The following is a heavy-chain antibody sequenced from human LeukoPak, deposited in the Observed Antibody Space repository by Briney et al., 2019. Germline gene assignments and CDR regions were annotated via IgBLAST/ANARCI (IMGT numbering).Heavy chain of an antibody. Sequence: PGGSLRLSCVGSGLALRNYHVTWVRQAPGKGLEWVADIHETGDSHYADSVKGRFTISRENAKNSVYLQMNSLRDEDTALYYCTTESFHFWGQGSLVAVSS. CDR2: IHETGDS. V-gene: IGHV3-69-1*01. D-gene: IGHD3-10*01. CDR3: TTESFHF. CDR1: GLALRNYH. J-gene: IGHJ4*02.